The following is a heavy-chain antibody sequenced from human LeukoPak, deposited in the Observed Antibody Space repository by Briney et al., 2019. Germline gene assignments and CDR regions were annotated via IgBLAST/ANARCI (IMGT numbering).Heavy chain of an antibody. CDR3: ARSTAGLDY. CDR1: GFTFSNYW. D-gene: IGHD1-1*01. Sequence: PGGSLRLSCAASGFTFSNYWMSWVRQAPGKGLEWVANIRQDGSEKYYVDSMRGRFTISRDNDKNSLYLQMSSLRAEDTAVYYCARSTAGLDYWGQGTLVTVSS. CDR2: IRQDGSEK. V-gene: IGHV3-7*01. J-gene: IGHJ4*02.